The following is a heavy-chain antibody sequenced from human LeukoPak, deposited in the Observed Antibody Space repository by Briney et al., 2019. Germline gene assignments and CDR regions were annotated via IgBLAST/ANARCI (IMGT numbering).Heavy chain of an antibody. J-gene: IGHJ4*02. CDR1: GVTFNIVA. CDR2: ISGSGIST. V-gene: IGHV3-23*01. D-gene: IGHD5-12*01. Sequence: RGTPRPSSAASGVTFNIVAMNCGRQGSGRGLEWGSTISGSGISTYYADSVKGRFTISRDNSKNPLYLQISSLRDEDTAVYFCAKDQHGYDKPIDYWGQGTLVTVSS. CDR3: AKDQHGYDKPIDY.